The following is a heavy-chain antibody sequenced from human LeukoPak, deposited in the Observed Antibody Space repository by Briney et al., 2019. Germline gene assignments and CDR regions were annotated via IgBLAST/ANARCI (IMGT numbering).Heavy chain of an antibody. V-gene: IGHV3-30-3*01. CDR3: ARDKSTVGQWLVRPAFQDY. J-gene: IGHJ4*02. CDR2: ISYDGSNK. Sequence: PGRSLSLSCAASGFIFSSYDMHWVRQAPGKGLEWVAVISYDGSNKYYADSVKGRFTISRDNSKSTLYMQMNSLRPEDTAVYYCARDKSTVGQWLVRPAFQDYWGRGTVVTVSS. CDR1: GFIFSSYD. D-gene: IGHD6-19*01.